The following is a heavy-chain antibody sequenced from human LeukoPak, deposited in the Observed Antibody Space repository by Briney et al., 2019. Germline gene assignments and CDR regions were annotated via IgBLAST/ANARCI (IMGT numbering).Heavy chain of an antibody. Sequence: SETLSLTCTVSGGSISSYYWTRIRQPPGKGLECIGYVYYSGSTNYNPSLKSRVTISVDTSKNQFSLKLSSVTAADTAVYYCASSQGYCSSTSCYRIAYYYYYGMDVWGQGTTVTVSS. CDR2: VYYSGST. CDR3: ASSQGYCSSTSCYRIAYYYYYGMDV. V-gene: IGHV4-59*12. D-gene: IGHD2-2*02. J-gene: IGHJ6*02. CDR1: GGSISSYY.